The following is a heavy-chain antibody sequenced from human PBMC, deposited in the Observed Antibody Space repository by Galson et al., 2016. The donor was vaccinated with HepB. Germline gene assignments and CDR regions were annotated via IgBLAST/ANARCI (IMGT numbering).Heavy chain of an antibody. CDR3: ARDGGFWTGHYDFDY. Sequence: SETLSLTCTVSDYSITSGYYWGWIRQPPGKGLGWIGSIYHSGSTHYNPSLKSRVTISVDTTKNHFSLRLSSVTAADTAVYYCARDGGFWTGHYDFDYWGQGTLVTVSS. CDR1: DYSITSGYY. D-gene: IGHD3/OR15-3a*01. CDR2: IYHSGST. J-gene: IGHJ4*02. V-gene: IGHV4-38-2*02.